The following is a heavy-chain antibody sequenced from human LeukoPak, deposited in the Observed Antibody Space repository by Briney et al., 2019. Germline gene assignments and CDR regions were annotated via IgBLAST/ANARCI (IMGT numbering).Heavy chain of an antibody. CDR3: ARGPPQQLVPNFQH. D-gene: IGHD6-13*01. CDR2: ISYDGSNK. J-gene: IGHJ1*01. V-gene: IGHV3-30-3*01. CDR1: GFTFSSYA. Sequence: GGSLRLSCAASGFTFSSYAMHWVRQAPGKGLEWVAVISYDGSNKYYADSVKGRFTISRDNSKNTLYLQMNSLRAEDTAVYYCARGPPQQLVPNFQHWGQGTLVTVSS.